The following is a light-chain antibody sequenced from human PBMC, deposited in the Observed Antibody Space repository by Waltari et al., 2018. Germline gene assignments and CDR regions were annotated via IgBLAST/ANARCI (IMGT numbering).Light chain of an antibody. CDR3: CSYAGENTMI. J-gene: IGLJ2*01. V-gene: IGLV2-23*01. Sequence: QSALTQPASVSGSPGQSVTISCTGTYYDIGNYDLVSWYQQYPGKAPRLIIYEAPSRPSWVYNRFSASKSGNTASLTISGLQTEDEAHYYCCSYAGENTMIFGGGTRLTVL. CDR2: EAP. CDR1: YYDIGNYDL.